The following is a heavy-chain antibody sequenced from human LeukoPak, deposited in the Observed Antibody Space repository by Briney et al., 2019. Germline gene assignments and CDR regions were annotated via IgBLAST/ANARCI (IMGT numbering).Heavy chain of an antibody. J-gene: IGHJ5*02. D-gene: IGHD3-9*01. Sequence: PSETLSLTCTVSGGSISSYYWSWIRQPPGKGLEWIGYIYYSGSTNYNPSLKSRVTISVDTSKNQFSLKLSSVTAADTAVYYCARVGYDILTRMNWFDPWGQGTLVTVSS. CDR1: GGSISSYY. CDR2: IYYSGST. CDR3: ARVGYDILTRMNWFDP. V-gene: IGHV4-59*12.